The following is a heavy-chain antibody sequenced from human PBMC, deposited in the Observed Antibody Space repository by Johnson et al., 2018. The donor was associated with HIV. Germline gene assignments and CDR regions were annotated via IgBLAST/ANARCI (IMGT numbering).Heavy chain of an antibody. J-gene: IGHJ3*02. V-gene: IGHV3-30*03. CDR3: ARALTTDAFDI. D-gene: IGHD4-17*01. Sequence: QVQLVESGGGVVQPGRSLRLSCAASGFTFSTYGMHWVRQAPGKGLEWVAVISDDGSNKYYADSVKGRFTISRDNSKNTLYLQMNSLRAEDTAVYYCARALTTDAFDIWGQGTMVTVSS. CDR1: GFTFSTYG. CDR2: ISDDGSNK.